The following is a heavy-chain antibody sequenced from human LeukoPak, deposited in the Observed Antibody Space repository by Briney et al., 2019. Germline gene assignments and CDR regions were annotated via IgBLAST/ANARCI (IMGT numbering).Heavy chain of an antibody. Sequence: SETLSLTCTVSGGSISSYYWSWIRQPPGKGLEWIGYIYYSGSTNYNPSLKSRVTISVDTSKNQFSLKLSSVTAADTAVYYCARSSSWPRVNNWFDPWGQGTLATVSS. CDR3: ARSSSWPRVNNWFDP. J-gene: IGHJ5*02. CDR2: IYYSGST. CDR1: GGSISSYY. V-gene: IGHV4-59*01. D-gene: IGHD6-13*01.